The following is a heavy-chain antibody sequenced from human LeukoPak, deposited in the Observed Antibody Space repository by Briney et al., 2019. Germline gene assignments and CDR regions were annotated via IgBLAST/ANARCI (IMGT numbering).Heavy chain of an antibody. CDR3: AILVLPGIAVAGFDAFDI. CDR2: INPNSGGT. CDR1: GYTFTGYY. V-gene: IGHV1-2*04. D-gene: IGHD6-19*01. J-gene: IGHJ3*02. Sequence: ASVKVSCKASGYTFTGYYMHWVRQAPGQGLEWMGWINPNSGGTSYAQKFQGWVTMTRDTSISTAYMELSRLRSDDTAVYYCAILVLPGIAVAGFDAFDIWGQGTMVTVSS.